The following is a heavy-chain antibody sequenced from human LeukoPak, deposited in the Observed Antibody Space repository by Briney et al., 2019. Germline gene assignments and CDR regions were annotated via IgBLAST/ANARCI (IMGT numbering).Heavy chain of an antibody. CDR3: ARDIVEPPGSGRYFDN. CDR1: GFTFSDYY. J-gene: IGHJ4*02. Sequence: GGSLRLSCAASGFTFSDYYMSWIRQAPGKGLEWVSYISSSGSTIYYADSVKGRFTTSRDNSRSTLYLQMNSLRPEDTAVYYCARDIVEPPGSGRYFDNWGQGTLITVSS. D-gene: IGHD1-14*01. CDR2: ISSSGSTI. V-gene: IGHV3-11*04.